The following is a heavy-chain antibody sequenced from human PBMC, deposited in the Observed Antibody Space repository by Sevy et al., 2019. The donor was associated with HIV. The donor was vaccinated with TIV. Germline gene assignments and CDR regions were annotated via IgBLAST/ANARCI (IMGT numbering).Heavy chain of an antibody. V-gene: IGHV3-23*01. D-gene: IGHD3-16*01. CDR3: AREEITGFDY. Sequence: GGSLRLSCAASGFIFRTYAMTWVRQAPGKGLEWVSTISAGGGSVYYADSVKGRFTISRDNSNNRLYLQMNTLRAEDTAVYSCAREEITGFDYWGRGTLVNVSS. CDR1: GFIFRTYA. CDR2: ISAGGGSV. J-gene: IGHJ4*02.